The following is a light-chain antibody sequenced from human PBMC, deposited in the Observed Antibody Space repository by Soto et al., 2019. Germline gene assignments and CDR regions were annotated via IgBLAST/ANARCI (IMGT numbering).Light chain of an antibody. CDR3: QQSYSTLT. Sequence: DIQMTQSPSSLSASLGDRVTITCRASQTISSYLNWYQQKPGKAPKLLIYAASSLQSGVPSRFSGSGSGTDFTLTIRSLQPEDFATYYCQQSYSTLTFGGGNKVDIK. J-gene: IGKJ4*01. CDR2: AAS. CDR1: QTISSY. V-gene: IGKV1-39*01.